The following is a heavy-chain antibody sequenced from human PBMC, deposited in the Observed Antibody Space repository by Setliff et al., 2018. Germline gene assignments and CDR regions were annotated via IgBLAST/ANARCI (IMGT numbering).Heavy chain of an antibody. CDR1: GGSISSYY. V-gene: IGHV4-59*08. Sequence: PSETLSLTCTVSGGSISSYYWSWIRQPPWKGLEWIGYIHYSGNTNYNPSLKSRVTISFNTSKNQISLNLSSVTAADTAVYYCARHFRSSKVQFLEYLTDYYFDSWGQGTLVTVSS. CDR3: ARHFRSSKVQFLEYLTDYYFDS. J-gene: IGHJ4*02. CDR2: IHYSGNT. D-gene: IGHD3-3*01.